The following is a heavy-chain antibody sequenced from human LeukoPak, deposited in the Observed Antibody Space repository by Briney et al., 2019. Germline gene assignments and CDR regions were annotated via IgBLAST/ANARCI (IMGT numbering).Heavy chain of an antibody. CDR3: AREAWVSGDSKYRYYGIDV. D-gene: IGHD4-17*01. J-gene: IGHJ6*02. CDR1: GASISSYY. Sequence: SETLSLTCTVSGASISSYYWSWIRQPPGKGLEWIGYIDYSGSTNYTPSLKSRVTISVDTSKNQFSLKLSSVTAADAALYYCAREAWVSGDSKYRYYGIDVWGQGTTVTVSS. V-gene: IGHV4-59*01. CDR2: IDYSGST.